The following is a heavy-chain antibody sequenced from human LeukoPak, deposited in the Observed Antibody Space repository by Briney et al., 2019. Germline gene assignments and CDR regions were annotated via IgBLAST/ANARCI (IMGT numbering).Heavy chain of an antibody. CDR1: GGSFSGYY. Sequence: SETLSLTCAVYGGSFSGYYWSWIRQPPGKGLEWIGDINHSGSTNYNPSLKSRVTISVDTSKNQFSLKLSSVTAADTAVYYCARETCSGGSCYADYWGQGTLVTVSS. D-gene: IGHD2-15*01. V-gene: IGHV4-34*01. CDR2: INHSGST. CDR3: ARETCSGGSCYADY. J-gene: IGHJ4*02.